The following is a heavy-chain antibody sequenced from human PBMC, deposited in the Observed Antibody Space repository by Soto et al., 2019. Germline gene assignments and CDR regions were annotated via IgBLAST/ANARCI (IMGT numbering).Heavy chain of an antibody. Sequence: QVQLVESGGGVVQPGRSLRLSCAASGFTFSNYGMHWVRQAPGKGLEWGAVISYDGSSKDYADSVKGRFTIFRDNSKNTHYLQMNSLKVEDTAVYYCARGGYGDSHAEYFQHWGKCTLVTVSS. V-gene: IGHV3-30-3*01. CDR2: ISYDGSSK. CDR1: GFTFSNYG. CDR3: ARGGYGDSHAEYFQH. D-gene: IGHD4-17*01. J-gene: IGHJ1*01.